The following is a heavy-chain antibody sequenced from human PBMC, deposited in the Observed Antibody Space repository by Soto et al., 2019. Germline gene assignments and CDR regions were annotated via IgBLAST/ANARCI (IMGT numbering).Heavy chain of an antibody. J-gene: IGHJ3*02. Sequence: QLQLQESGPGLVKPSETLSLTCSVSGGSISSGSYYWGWIRQPPGKGLEWIGSIYYSGSTYYNPSLKSRVTISVDTSENQFCLKLRYVTAADTAVYHCAKPSVAGTSYAFDIWGQGTMVTVFS. CDR2: IYYSGST. CDR3: AKPSVAGTSYAFDI. D-gene: IGHD6-19*01. CDR1: GGSISSGSYY. V-gene: IGHV4-39*01.